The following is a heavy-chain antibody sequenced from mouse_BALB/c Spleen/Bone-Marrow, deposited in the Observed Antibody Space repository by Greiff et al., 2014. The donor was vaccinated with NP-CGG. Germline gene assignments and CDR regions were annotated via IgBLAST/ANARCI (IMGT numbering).Heavy chain of an antibody. J-gene: IGHJ3*01. CDR3: AAYYYGSSYGLAY. V-gene: IGHV14-3*02. Sequence: EVQLQQSGAELVKPGASVKLSCTASGFNIKDTYMHWVKQRPEQGLEWIGRIDPANGNTKYDPKFQGKATITADTSSNTAYLQLSSLTSEDTAVCYCAAYYYGSSYGLAYWGQGTLVTVSA. CDR1: GFNIKDTY. D-gene: IGHD1-1*01. CDR2: IDPANGNT.